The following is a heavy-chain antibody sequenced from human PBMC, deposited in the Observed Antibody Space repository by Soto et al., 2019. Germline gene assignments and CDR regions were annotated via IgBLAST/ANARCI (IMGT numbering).Heavy chain of an antibody. V-gene: IGHV3-21*01. CDR3: ARGYCGGGGCYLRREAIDV. CDR2: INPSSSHI. Sequence: VQLVESGGGLVMPGGSLRLSCAASGFTFSTYHMNWVRQAPGKGLEWVSSINPSSSHIYYADSVRGRFTISRDNSKNSMDLQMNSLRTEDAAVYYCARGYCGGGGCYLRREAIDVWGQGTMVTVSS. CDR1: GFTFSTYH. J-gene: IGHJ3*01. D-gene: IGHD2-15*01.